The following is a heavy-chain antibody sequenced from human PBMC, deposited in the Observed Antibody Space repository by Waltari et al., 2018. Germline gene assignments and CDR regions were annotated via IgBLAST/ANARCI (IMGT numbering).Heavy chain of an antibody. Sequence: EVQLLESGGGLVQPGGSLILSCASSGLPFSTYAMSWVRQAPGRGLEWVSGMSGSGGNTYYADSVKGRFTISRDNSRNTLFLQMNRLRAEDTAVYYCAKGRWYFDFWGRGTLVTVPS. J-gene: IGHJ4*02. V-gene: IGHV3-23*01. CDR2: MSGSGGNT. CDR3: AKGRWYFDF. CDR1: GLPFSTYA.